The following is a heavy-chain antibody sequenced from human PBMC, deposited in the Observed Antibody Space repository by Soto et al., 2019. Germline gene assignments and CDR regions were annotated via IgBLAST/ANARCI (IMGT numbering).Heavy chain of an antibody. CDR1: GFTFSSYA. CDR3: AKDYSGNYYSALDS. D-gene: IGHD1-26*01. CDR2: ISGSGSRT. V-gene: IGHV3-23*01. Sequence: GGSLRLSCAASGFTFSSYAMTWFGQGPGKGLEWVSAISGSGSRTFYADSVKGRFTISRDNSKNTLYLQMNSLRAEDTAVFYCAKDYSGNYYSALDSWGQGTMVTVSS. J-gene: IGHJ3*02.